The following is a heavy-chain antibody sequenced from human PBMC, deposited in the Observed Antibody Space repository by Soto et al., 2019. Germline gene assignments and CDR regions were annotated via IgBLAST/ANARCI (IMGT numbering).Heavy chain of an antibody. CDR2: IYYSGST. CDR1: GGSISSGGYY. J-gene: IGHJ6*02. V-gene: IGHV4-31*11. CDR3: ARSQGYCSSTSCYLAYYYYGMDV. Sequence: QVQLQESGPGLVKPSQTLSLTCAVSGGSISSGGYYWSWIRQHPGKGLEWIGYIYYSGSTYYNPSLKSRVNISVDTSKNQFALKLSSVTAADTAVYYCARSQGYCSSTSCYLAYYYYGMDVWGQGTTVTVSS. D-gene: IGHD2-2*01.